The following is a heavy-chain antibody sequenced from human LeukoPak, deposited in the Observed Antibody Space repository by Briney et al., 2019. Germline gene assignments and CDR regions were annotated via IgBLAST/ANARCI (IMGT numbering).Heavy chain of an antibody. CDR1: GFSLSSYW. CDR3: AREPHDFWSGNYMDV. J-gene: IGHJ6*03. V-gene: IGHV3-7*01. Sequence: PGRSLRLSCAVSGFSLSSYWVSWVRQAPGRGLEWVANIKQDGSEKHYVDSVKGRFTISRDNAKNSLYLQMNSLRAEDTALYYCAREPHDFWSGNYMDVWGKGTTVTVSS. D-gene: IGHD3-3*01. CDR2: IKQDGSEK.